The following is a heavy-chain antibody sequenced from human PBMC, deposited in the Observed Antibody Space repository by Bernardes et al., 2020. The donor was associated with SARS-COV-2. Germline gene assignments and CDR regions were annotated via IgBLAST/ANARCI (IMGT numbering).Heavy chain of an antibody. D-gene: IGHD4-17*01. CDR1: DGSFSAYY. J-gene: IGHJ6*02. CDR3: ARRLDYGDYWDGMDV. CDR2: INPSGST. Sequence: SETLSLTCAVYDGSFSAYYWNWVRQPPQKGLEWIGEINPSGSTNYNPSLKSRVTISVDTSKNQVSLKLSSVTAADTAIYYCARRLDYGDYWDGMDVWGQGTTVTVSS. V-gene: IGHV4-34*01.